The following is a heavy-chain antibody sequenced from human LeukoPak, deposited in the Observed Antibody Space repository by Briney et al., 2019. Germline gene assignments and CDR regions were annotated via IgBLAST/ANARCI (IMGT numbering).Heavy chain of an antibody. CDR2: ISYSGST. CDR3: ARRITGTTSDSYDY. D-gene: IGHD1-20*01. J-gene: IGHJ4*02. V-gene: IGHV4-39*01. CDR1: GGSIGSTTYY. Sequence: SETLSLTCTVSGGSIGSTTYYWGWIRQSPGKGLMWVGSISYSGSTYYNPSLKSRVSISVDTSKNQFYLKVIAVTAADTAVYYCARRITGTTSDSYDYWGQGTLVAVSS.